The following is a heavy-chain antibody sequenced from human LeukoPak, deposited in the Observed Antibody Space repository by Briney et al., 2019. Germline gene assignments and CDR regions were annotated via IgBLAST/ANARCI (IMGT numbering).Heavy chain of an antibody. CDR2: IYYSGST. CDR3: ARVPGLVGATQGGALFDS. D-gene: IGHD1-26*01. J-gene: IGHJ4*02. V-gene: IGHV4-59*12. Sequence: SETLSLTCTGSGDSISSYYWRWIRQPPGKALEWIGYIYYSGSTNYNPSLKSRVTISVDTSKNQFSLKLSSVTAADTFVYYCARVPGLVGATQGGALFDSWGQGPLVTVSS. CDR1: GDSISSYY.